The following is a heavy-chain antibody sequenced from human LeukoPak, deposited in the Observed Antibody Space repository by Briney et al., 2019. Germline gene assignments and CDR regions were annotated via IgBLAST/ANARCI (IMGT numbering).Heavy chain of an antibody. V-gene: IGHV3-23*01. D-gene: IGHD3-9*01. J-gene: IGHJ5*02. CDR3: ARTNYDILTGYRRVNWFDP. Sequence: PGGSLRLSCAASGFTFSNYGMSWVRQAPGKGLEWVSGISGSGGDTHYADSVKGRFTISRDNSKNTLHLQMNSLRAEDTAVYYCARTNYDILTGYRRVNWFDPWGQGTLVTVSS. CDR1: GFTFSNYG. CDR2: ISGSGGDT.